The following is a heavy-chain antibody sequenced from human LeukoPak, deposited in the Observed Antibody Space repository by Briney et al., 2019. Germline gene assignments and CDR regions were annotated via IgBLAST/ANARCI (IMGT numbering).Heavy chain of an antibody. J-gene: IGHJ6*04. Sequence: APVKGSCKASGYTFTSYGISWVRQAPGQGLEWMGWISAYNGNTNYAQKLQGRVTMTTDTSTSTAYMELRSLRSDGTAVYYCARVSTVTLLDVWGKGTTVTVSS. CDR1: GYTFTSYG. CDR3: ARVSTVTLLDV. CDR2: ISAYNGNT. V-gene: IGHV1-18*01. D-gene: IGHD4-17*01.